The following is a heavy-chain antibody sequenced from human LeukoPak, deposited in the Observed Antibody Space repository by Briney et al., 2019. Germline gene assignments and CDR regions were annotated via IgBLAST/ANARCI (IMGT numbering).Heavy chain of an antibody. Sequence: PGGSLRLSCAASGFTFSSYAMHWVRQAPGKGLEWVAVISYDGSNKYYADSVKGRFTISRDNSKNTLYLQMSSLRAEDTAVYYCAVPYDSSGYYFSLDAFDIWGQGTMVTVSS. CDR2: ISYDGSNK. CDR1: GFTFSSYA. V-gene: IGHV3-30-3*01. D-gene: IGHD3-22*01. CDR3: AVPYDSSGYYFSLDAFDI. J-gene: IGHJ3*02.